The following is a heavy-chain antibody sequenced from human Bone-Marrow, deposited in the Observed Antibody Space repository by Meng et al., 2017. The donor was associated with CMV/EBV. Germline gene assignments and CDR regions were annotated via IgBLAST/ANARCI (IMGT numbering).Heavy chain of an antibody. CDR1: GGSISSYY. J-gene: IGHJ5*02. CDR3: ASTAGGYYDFWSGWFDP. CDR2: IYSSGST. V-gene: IGHV4-59*01. D-gene: IGHD3-3*01. Sequence: SETLSLTCTVSGGSISSYYWSWIRQPPGKGLEWIGYIYSSGSTNYNPSLKSRVTISVDTSKNQFSLKVSSVTAADTAVYYCASTAGGYYDFWSGWFDPWGQGTRVTGSS.